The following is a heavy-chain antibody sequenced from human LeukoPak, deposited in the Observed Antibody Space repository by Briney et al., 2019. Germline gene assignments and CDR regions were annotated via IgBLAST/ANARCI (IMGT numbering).Heavy chain of an antibody. CDR1: GFTFSSYG. J-gene: IGHJ5*02. CDR2: IWYDGSNK. Sequence: PGGSLRLSCAASGFTFSSYGMHWVRQAPGKGLEWVAVIWYDGSNKYYADSVKGRFTISRDNSKNTLYLQMNSLRAEDTAVYYCARAPGGWYGNWFDPWGQGTLVTVSS. CDR3: ARAPGGWYGNWFDP. V-gene: IGHV3-33*01. D-gene: IGHD6-19*01.